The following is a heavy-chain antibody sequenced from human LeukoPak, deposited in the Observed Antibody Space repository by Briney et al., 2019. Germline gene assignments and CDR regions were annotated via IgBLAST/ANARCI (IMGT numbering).Heavy chain of an antibody. CDR2: IDTTGDT. CDR3: ARDRGGGHMDV. Sequence: GGSLRLSCAASGFTFSTYDMHWVRQATGKGLEWVSAIDTTGDTYYPGSVRGRFTISRENAKNSLYLQMNSLRAGDTAVYYCARDRGGGHMDVWGKGTTVTISS. D-gene: IGHD2-15*01. V-gene: IGHV3-13*01. J-gene: IGHJ6*03. CDR1: GFTFSTYD.